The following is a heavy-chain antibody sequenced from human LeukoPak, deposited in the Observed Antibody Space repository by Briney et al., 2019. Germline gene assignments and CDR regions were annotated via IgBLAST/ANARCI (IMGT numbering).Heavy chain of an antibody. V-gene: IGHV4-59*01. Sequence: PSETLSLTCTVSGGPFSGYYWSWILQPPGKGLEWIGYIYDSGSTTYNPSLKSRVTMSLDTSKNQFSLRLSSVTAADTAVYYCAREGYSSGWYKFDPWGQGTLVTVSS. J-gene: IGHJ5*02. CDR2: IYDSGST. D-gene: IGHD6-19*01. CDR1: GGPFSGYY. CDR3: AREGYSSGWYKFDP.